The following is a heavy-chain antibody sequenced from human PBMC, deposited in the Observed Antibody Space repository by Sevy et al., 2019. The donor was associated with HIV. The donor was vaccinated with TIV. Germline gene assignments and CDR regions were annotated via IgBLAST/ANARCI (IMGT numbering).Heavy chain of an antibody. Sequence: GGSLRLSCAASGFTFSDAWMSWVRQGPGKGREWGGRMKSKTEGGTTDYAEPGTGRFTISRDDSKTTLYLQMNSLKTEDTAVYYSTTAALDYEAPEYDYFGMDVWGQGTTVTVSS. D-gene: IGHD4-17*01. CDR3: TTAALDYEAPEYDYFGMDV. CDR1: GFTFSDAW. CDR2: MKSKTEGGTT. V-gene: IGHV3-15*01. J-gene: IGHJ6*02.